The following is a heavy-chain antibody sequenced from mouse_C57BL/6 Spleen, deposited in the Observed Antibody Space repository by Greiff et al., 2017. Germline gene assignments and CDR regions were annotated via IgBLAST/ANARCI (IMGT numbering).Heavy chain of an antibody. J-gene: IGHJ4*01. CDR1: GYTFTAYN. CDR3: SGYRLRAGYDMDY. V-gene: IGHV1-18*01. CDR2: INPNNGGT. Sequence: VQLQQSGPELVKPGASVKIPCKASGYTFTAYNMDWVKQSHGKSLEWIGDINPNNGGTIYNQKFKGKDTLTVDKSSITAATELRSLTSEDTAVYYCSGYRLRAGYDMDYWGQGTSVTVSS. D-gene: IGHD2-14*01.